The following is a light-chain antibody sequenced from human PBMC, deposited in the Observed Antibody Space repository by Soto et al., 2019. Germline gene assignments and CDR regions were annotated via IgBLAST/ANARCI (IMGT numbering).Light chain of an antibody. CDR2: AVS. CDR1: QGVNTY. Sequence: DIQMTQSPSSLSASVGDRVTITCRASQGVNTYFAWFQQKPGKAPKPLIYAVSTLQSGVPSKFSGSGSGTDFTLTISSLQPEDSATYYCQQYNSYPLTFGGGTKVDIK. CDR3: QQYNSYPLT. V-gene: IGKV1-16*02. J-gene: IGKJ4*01.